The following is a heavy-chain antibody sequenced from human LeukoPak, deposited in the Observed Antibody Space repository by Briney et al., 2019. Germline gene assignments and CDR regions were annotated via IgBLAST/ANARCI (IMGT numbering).Heavy chain of an antibody. V-gene: IGHV3-48*01. CDR1: GFTFNKYS. CDR3: ARADSSGYYLVGGFDI. D-gene: IGHD3-22*01. Sequence: GGSLRLSCVASGFTFNKYSMNWVRQAPGKGLQWLSYISGTSRTIYYADSVKGRFAISRDNARNSLYLQMSSLRVEDTAVYYCARADSSGYYLVGGFDIWGQGTMVTVSS. J-gene: IGHJ3*02. CDR2: ISGTSRTI.